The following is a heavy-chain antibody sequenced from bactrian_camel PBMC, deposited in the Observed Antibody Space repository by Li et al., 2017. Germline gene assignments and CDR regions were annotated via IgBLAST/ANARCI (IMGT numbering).Heavy chain of an antibody. Sequence: HVQLVESGGGPVQPGGSLRLSCAASGFTFPSTAMSWVRQAPGKGLEWVSTIGNNPSDTYYADFAKDRFIISKDSAKNMLYLQMNSLKPEDTAVYYCARGSRALLRTMWTYWGQGTQVTVS. CDR3: ARGSRALLRTMWTY. D-gene: IGHD4*01. CDR2: IGNNPSDT. V-gene: IGHV3S7*01. CDR1: GFTFPSTA. J-gene: IGHJ4*01.